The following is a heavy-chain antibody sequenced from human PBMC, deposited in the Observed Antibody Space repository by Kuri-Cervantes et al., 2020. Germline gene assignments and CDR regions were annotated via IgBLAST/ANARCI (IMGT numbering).Heavy chain of an antibody. J-gene: IGHJ6*03. D-gene: IGHD1-14*01. CDR3: ARATAYGRSGYYYYMDV. V-gene: IGHV1-2*02. CDR1: GYTFTGYY. Sequence: ASVKVSCRAFGYTFTGYYMHWVRQAPGQGLEWMGWINPNSGGTSYAQKFQGRVTITTDESTSTAYMELSSLRSEDTAVYYCARATAYGRSGYYYYMDVWGKGTTVTVSS. CDR2: INPNSGGT.